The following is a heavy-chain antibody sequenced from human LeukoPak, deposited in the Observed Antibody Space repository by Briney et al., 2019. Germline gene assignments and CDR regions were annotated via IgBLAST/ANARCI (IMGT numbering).Heavy chain of an antibody. V-gene: IGHV3-33*06. J-gene: IGHJ4*02. CDR2: VRYDGSDK. D-gene: IGHD5-24*01. CDR1: GFTFSSHG. CDR3: AKTGGRDGYGFDS. Sequence: GTSLRLSCAASGFTFSSHGMHWVRQAPGKGLEWVAVVRYDGSDKYYADSAKGRFTISRDNSKNTLYLQMNSLRAEDTALYYCAKTGGRDGYGFDSWGQGTLVPVSP.